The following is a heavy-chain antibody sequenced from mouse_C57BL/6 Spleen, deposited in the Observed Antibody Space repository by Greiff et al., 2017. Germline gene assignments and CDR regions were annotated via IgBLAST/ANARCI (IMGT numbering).Heavy chain of an antibody. Sequence: QVQLQQSGAELARPGASVKLSCKASGYTFTSYGISWVKQRTGQGLEWIVEIYPRSGNTYYTEKFKGKATLTADKSSSTAYMELRSLTSEDSAVYFCARCSQSLPYYYGSSTAYWGQGTLVTVSA. CDR2: IYPRSGNT. J-gene: IGHJ3*01. CDR3: ARCSQSLPYYYGSSTAY. V-gene: IGHV1-81*01. CDR1: GYTFTSYG. D-gene: IGHD1-1*01.